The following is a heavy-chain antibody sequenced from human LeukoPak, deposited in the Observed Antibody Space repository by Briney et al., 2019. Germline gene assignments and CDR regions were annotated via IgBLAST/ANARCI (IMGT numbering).Heavy chain of an antibody. D-gene: IGHD4-17*01. V-gene: IGHV5-10-1*04. Sequence: GESLKISCKGSGYSFTNYWISWVRQMPGKGLEWMGTIDPSDSYTNYSPSFQGQVTISTDKSISTAYLQRSSLRAWDTAMYYCARRPSGYGDNIDYWGQGTLVTVSS. CDR1: GYSFTNYW. CDR3: ARRPSGYGDNIDY. J-gene: IGHJ4*02. CDR2: IDPSDSYT.